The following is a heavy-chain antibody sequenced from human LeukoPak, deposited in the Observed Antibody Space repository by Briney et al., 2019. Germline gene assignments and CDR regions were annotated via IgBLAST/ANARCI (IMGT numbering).Heavy chain of an antibody. V-gene: IGHV4-34*01. J-gene: IGHJ4*02. CDR3: ARVERIAAAGYYFDY. CDR2: INHSGST. Sequence: SETLSLTCAVYGGSFSGYYWSWIRQPPGKGLEWIGEINHSGSTNYNLSLKSRVTISVDTSKNQFSLKLSSVTAADTAVYYCARVERIAAAGYYFDYWGQGTLVTVSS. D-gene: IGHD6-13*01. CDR1: GGSFSGYY.